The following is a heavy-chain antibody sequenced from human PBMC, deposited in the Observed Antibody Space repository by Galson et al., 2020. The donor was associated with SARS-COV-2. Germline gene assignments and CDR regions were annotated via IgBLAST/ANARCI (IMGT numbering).Heavy chain of an antibody. J-gene: IGHJ4*02. CDR3: ATRSRDGYRD. Sequence: GESLKISCAASGFTFSSYSMNWVRQAPGKGLEWVSSISSSSSSYIYYADSVKGRFTISRDNAKNSLYLQMNSLRAEDTAVYYCATRSRDGYRDWGQGTLVTVSS. CDR1: GFTFSSYS. V-gene: IGHV3-21*01. D-gene: IGHD5-12*01. CDR2: ISSSSSSYI.